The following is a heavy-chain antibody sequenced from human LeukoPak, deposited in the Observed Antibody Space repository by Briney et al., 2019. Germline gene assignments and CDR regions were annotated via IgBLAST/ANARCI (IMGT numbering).Heavy chain of an antibody. V-gene: IGHV1-69-2*01. CDR1: GYTFTDYY. D-gene: IGHD1-7*01. Sequence: ASVKVSCKVSGYTFTDYYMHWVQQAPGKGLEWMGLVDPEDGETIYAEKFQGRVTMTEDTSTDTAYMELSSLRSEDTAVYYCATRVQLELPYFDYWGQGTLVTVSS. CDR2: VDPEDGET. J-gene: IGHJ4*02. CDR3: ATRVQLELPYFDY.